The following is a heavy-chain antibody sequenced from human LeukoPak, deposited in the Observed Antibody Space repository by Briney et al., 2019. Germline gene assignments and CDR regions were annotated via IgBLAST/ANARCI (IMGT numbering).Heavy chain of an antibody. CDR3: AKEGDYNYYYGMDV. J-gene: IGHJ6*02. V-gene: IGHV3-30*18. Sequence: GGSLRLSCAASGFTFSSYGIRWVRQAPGKGLEWVAVMSYDGSKTYYVDCVKGRFTISRDNSKNTLYLQMNSLRAEDTAVYYCAKEGDYNYYYGMDVWGQGTTVTVSS. CDR2: MSYDGSKT. D-gene: IGHD3-10*01. CDR1: GFTFSSYG.